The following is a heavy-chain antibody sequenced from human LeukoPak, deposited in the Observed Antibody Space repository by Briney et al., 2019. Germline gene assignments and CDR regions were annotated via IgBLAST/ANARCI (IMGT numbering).Heavy chain of an antibody. CDR3: ARGPDSSGYYMGFDY. Sequence: SETQSLTCTVSGGSISSYYWSWIRQPPGKGLEWVGYIYYSGSTNYNPSLKSRVTISVDTSKNQFSLKLSSVTAADTAVYYCARGPDSSGYYMGFDYWGQGTLVTVSS. J-gene: IGHJ4*02. CDR1: GGSISSYY. D-gene: IGHD3-22*01. V-gene: IGHV4-59*01. CDR2: IYYSGST.